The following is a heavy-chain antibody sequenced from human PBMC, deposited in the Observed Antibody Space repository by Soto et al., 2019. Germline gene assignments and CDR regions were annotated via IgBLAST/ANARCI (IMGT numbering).Heavy chain of an antibody. J-gene: IGHJ4*02. Sequence: HPGGSLRLSCAASEFTFTNYAMSWVRQAPGKGLEWVSAISSSGGSTYYPDSVKGRFTISRDNSKNTLYLQMNSLRADDTAVYYCAKDRLSSSWSYFDYWGQGALVTVSS. V-gene: IGHV3-23*01. D-gene: IGHD6-13*01. CDR3: AKDRLSSSWSYFDY. CDR2: ISSSGGST. CDR1: EFTFTNYA.